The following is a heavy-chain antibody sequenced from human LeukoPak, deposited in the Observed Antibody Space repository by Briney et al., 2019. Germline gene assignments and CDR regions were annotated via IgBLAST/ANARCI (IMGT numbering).Heavy chain of an antibody. D-gene: IGHD7-27*01. CDR1: GGTXSSSA. Sequence: ASVKVSCKTSGGTXSSSAITWVRQAPGQGLEWMGRIIPVLNITSYAQKFQGRVTITADKSTSTAYMELSSLRSEDTAVYYCARLGRVNWALDYWGQGTLVTVSS. CDR2: IIPVLNIT. CDR3: ARLGRVNWALDY. J-gene: IGHJ4*02. V-gene: IGHV1-69*04.